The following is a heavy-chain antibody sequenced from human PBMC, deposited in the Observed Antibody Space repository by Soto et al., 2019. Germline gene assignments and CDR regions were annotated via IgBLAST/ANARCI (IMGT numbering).Heavy chain of an antibody. Sequence: PGGSLRLSCAASGFTFSSYSMNWVRQAPGKGLEWVSYISSNSGTMYYADTVKGRFTISRDNAKNSLYLQMNSLRAEDTAVYYCARPPREQWLVRGWFDPWGQGTLVTVSS. CDR1: GFTFSSYS. CDR2: ISSNSGTM. J-gene: IGHJ5*02. V-gene: IGHV3-48*01. D-gene: IGHD6-19*01. CDR3: ARPPREQWLVRGWFDP.